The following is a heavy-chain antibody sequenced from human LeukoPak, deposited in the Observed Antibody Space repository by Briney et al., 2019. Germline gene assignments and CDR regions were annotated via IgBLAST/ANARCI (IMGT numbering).Heavy chain of an antibody. CDR2: IIPIFDTA. Sequence: SVKVSCKASGGTFSSYAISWVRQAPGQGLEWMGGIIPIFDTANYAQKFQGRVTITTDESTSTAYMELSSLRSEDTAVYYCARGGRMITFGGVIVNPRFDPWGQGTLVTVSS. CDR1: GGTFSSYA. D-gene: IGHD3-16*02. CDR3: ARGGRMITFGGVIVNPRFDP. V-gene: IGHV1-69*05. J-gene: IGHJ5*02.